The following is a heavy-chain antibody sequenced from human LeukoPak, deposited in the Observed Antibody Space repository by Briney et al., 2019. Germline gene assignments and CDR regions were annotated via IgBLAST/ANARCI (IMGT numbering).Heavy chain of an antibody. CDR1: GFTFNAYG. CDR2: IRHDGSNQ. Sequence: GGSLRLSCAASGFTFNAYGMHWVRQAPGKGLEWVAFIRHDGSNQYYADSVKGRFTISRDDAKNSLFLQMNSLRAEDTATYYCARGEFGDYYYFYMDVWGKGTTVTVSS. J-gene: IGHJ6*03. CDR3: ARGEFGDYYYFYMDV. D-gene: IGHD2/OR15-2a*01. V-gene: IGHV3-30*02.